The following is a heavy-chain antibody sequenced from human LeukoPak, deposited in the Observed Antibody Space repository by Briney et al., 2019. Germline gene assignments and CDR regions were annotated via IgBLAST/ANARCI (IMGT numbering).Heavy chain of an antibody. CDR1: GYTFITHY. V-gene: IGHV1-46*01. D-gene: IGHD6-19*01. CDR2: INPSGGGT. Sequence: ASVKVSCKASGYTFITHYMHWVRQAPGHGLEWMGIINPSGGGTSYAQKFQGRVTMTRDTSTNTVHMELSSLRSEDTAVYYCARALAVVGTDYFDYWGQGTLVTVSS. J-gene: IGHJ4*02. CDR3: ARALAVVGTDYFDY.